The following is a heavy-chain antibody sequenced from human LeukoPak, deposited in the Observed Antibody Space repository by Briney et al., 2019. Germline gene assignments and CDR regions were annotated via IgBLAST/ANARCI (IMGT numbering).Heavy chain of an antibody. J-gene: IGHJ5*02. CDR3: ARALVAGSWFDP. CDR2: ICYSGST. D-gene: IGHD2-2*01. V-gene: IGHV4-59*01. Sequence: SETLSLTCTVSGGSISSYYWSWIRQPPGKGLEWIGYICYSGSTNYNPSLKSRVTISVDTSKNQFSLKLSSVTAADTAVYYCARALVAGSWFDPWGQGTLVTVSS. CDR1: GGSISSYY.